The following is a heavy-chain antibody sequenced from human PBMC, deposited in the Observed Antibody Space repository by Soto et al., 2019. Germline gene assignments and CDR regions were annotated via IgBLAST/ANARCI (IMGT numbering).Heavy chain of an antibody. Sequence: EVQLVESGGGLVKPGGSLRLSCAASGFTFSNAWMNWVRQAPGKGLEWVGRIKSKTDGGTTDYAAPVKGRFTISRDDSKNTLYLQMNSLKTEDTAVYYCTTAVYSSFTDYYYYGMDVWGQGTTVTVSS. D-gene: IGHD6-6*01. CDR2: IKSKTDGGTT. CDR1: GFTFSNAW. J-gene: IGHJ6*02. V-gene: IGHV3-15*07. CDR3: TTAVYSSFTDYYYYGMDV.